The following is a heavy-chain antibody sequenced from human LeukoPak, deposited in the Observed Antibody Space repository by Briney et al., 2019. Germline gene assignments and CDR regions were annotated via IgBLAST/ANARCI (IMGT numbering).Heavy chain of an antibody. CDR2: IIPILGIA. D-gene: IGHD3-10*01. CDR1: GGTFSSYA. J-gene: IGHJ6*02. CDR3: ARDFPPLWFGELLYGMGV. V-gene: IGHV1-69*04. Sequence: SVKVSCKASGGTFSSYAISWVRQAPGQGLEWMGRIIPILGIANYAQKFRGRVTITADKSTSTAYMELSSLRSEDTAVYYCARDFPPLWFGELLYGMGVWGQGTTVTVSS.